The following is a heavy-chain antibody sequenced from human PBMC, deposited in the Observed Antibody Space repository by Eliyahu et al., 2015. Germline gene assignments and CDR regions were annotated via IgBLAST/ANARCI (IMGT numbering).Heavy chain of an antibody. Sequence: QMQLVESGGGVVQPGRXLRLSCVASGFPFSXYGMQWGPQGPRKGVGWVAFIWYDGSNKFYADSVKGRFSVSRDNSKNTVSLEMNSLRAEDTAMYYCASYVYGGKGWFDPWGQGTQVTVSS. CDR2: IWYDGSNK. D-gene: IGHD5/OR15-5a*01. J-gene: IGHJ5*02. CDR3: ASYVYGGKGWFDP. CDR1: GFPFSXYG. V-gene: IGHV3-33*01.